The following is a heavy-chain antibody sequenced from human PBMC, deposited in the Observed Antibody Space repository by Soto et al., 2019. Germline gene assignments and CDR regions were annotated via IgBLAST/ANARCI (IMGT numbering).Heavy chain of an antibody. V-gene: IGHV1-8*01. Sequence: QVQLVQSGAEVKKPGASVKVSCKASGYTFTSYDINWVRQATGQGLEWMGWMNPNSGNTGYAQKFQGGVTVTRNTSIGPAYMALSSLRSEDTGVYYWARDSYGPPSWGQGTLVTVSS. D-gene: IGHD5-18*01. J-gene: IGHJ5*02. CDR1: GYTFTSYD. CDR2: MNPNSGNT. CDR3: ARDSYGPPS.